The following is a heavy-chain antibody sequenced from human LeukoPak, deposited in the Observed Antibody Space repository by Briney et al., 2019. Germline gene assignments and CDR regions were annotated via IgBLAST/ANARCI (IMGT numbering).Heavy chain of an antibody. V-gene: IGHV5-51*01. CDR3: ARTGDWNYFDY. D-gene: IGHD3/OR15-3a*01. CDR2: IYPGDSDT. J-gene: IGHJ4*02. Sequence: GESLKISCKGSGYNFTTYWIGWVRQMPGKGLEWMGIIYPGDSDTRYSPSFQGQVTISADKSISTAYLQWSSLKASDTAMYNCARTGDWNYFDYWGQGTLVTVSS. CDR1: GYNFTTYW.